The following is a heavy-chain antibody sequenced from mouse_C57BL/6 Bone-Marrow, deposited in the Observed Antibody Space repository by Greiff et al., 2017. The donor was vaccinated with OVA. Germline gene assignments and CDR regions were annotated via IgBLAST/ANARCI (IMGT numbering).Heavy chain of an antibody. CDR1: GYTFTSYW. CDR2: IDPNSGGT. V-gene: IGHV1-72*01. D-gene: IGHD2-4*01. Sequence: QVQLKQPGAELVKPGASVKLSCKASGYTFTSYWMHWVKQRPGRGLEWIGRIDPNSGGTKYNEKFKSKATLTVDKPSSTAYMQLSSLTSEDSAVYYCARKDDYDALAYWGQGTLVTVSA. J-gene: IGHJ3*01. CDR3: ARKDDYDALAY.